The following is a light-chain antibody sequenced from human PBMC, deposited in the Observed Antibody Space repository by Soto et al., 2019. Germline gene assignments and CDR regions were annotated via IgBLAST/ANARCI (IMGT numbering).Light chain of an antibody. CDR2: KAA. J-gene: IGKJ3*01. Sequence: DIQMTQSPSTLSASVGDRVAITCRASDNIAPWVAWYQQKPGKAPKLLIYKAANLADEVPSRFAGSGSGTDFTLTITRLQPDDFATYYCQHYNSYPLTFGPGTKVDIK. V-gene: IGKV1-5*03. CDR1: DNIAPW. CDR3: QHYNSYPLT.